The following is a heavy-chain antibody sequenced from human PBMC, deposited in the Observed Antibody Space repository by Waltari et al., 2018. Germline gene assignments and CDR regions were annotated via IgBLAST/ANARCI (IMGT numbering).Heavy chain of an antibody. J-gene: IGHJ4*02. D-gene: IGHD6-19*01. Sequence: QVQLVESGGGVVQPGRSLRLSCAASGFTFSSYGMHWVRQAPGKGLGWVAVIWDDGSNKYYADSVKGRFTISRDNSKNTLYLQMNSLRAEDTAVYYCARVRSRHSSGWYYFDYWGQGTLVTVSS. CDR2: IWDDGSNK. CDR3: ARVRSRHSSGWYYFDY. CDR1: GFTFSSYG. V-gene: IGHV3-33*01.